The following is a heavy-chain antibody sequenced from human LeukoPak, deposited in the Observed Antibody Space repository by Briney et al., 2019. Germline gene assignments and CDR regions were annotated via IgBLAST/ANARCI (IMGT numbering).Heavy chain of an antibody. CDR2: IFYSGTT. CDR1: GGSISSYD. V-gene: IGHV4-59*01. J-gene: IGHJ4*02. CDR3: ARGGWNKLDY. Sequence: SETLSLTCTVSGGSISSYDWSWIRQPPGKGLEWIGFIFYSGTTNYNPSLKSRVTISVDTSKNQFSLKLSSVTAADTAVYYCARGGWNKLDYWGQGTLVTVSS. D-gene: IGHD3-22*01.